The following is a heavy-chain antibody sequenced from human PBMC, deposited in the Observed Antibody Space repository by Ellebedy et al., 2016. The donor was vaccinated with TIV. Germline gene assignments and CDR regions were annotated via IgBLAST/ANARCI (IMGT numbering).Heavy chain of an antibody. V-gene: IGHV3-30*18. J-gene: IGHJ4*02. CDR2: ISYDGSNK. CDR1: GFTFSSYG. CDR3: ANPGIADGRDY. Sequence: GESLKISCAASGFTFSSYGMHWVRQAPGKGLEWVAVISYDGSNKYYADSVKGRFTISRDNSKNTLYLQMNSLRAEDTAVYYCANPGIADGRDYWGQGTLVTVSS. D-gene: IGHD6-13*01.